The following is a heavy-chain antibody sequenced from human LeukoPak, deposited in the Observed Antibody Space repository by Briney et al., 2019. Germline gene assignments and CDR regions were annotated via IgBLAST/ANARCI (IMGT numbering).Heavy chain of an antibody. CDR3: ASLGIAVDAFDI. D-gene: IGHD6-19*01. V-gene: IGHV4-39*07. CDR2: IYYSGST. Sequence: PSETLSLTCTVSGGSISSSSYYWGLIRQPPGKWLEWIGSIYYSGSTYYNPSLKSRVTMSVDTSKNQFSLKLSSVTAADTAVYYCASLGIAVDAFDIWGQGTMVTVSS. J-gene: IGHJ3*02. CDR1: GGSISSSSYY.